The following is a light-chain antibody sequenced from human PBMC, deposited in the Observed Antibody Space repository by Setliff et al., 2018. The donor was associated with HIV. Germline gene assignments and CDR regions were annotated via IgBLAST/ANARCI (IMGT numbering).Light chain of an antibody. CDR3: SSYTSSSLYV. CDR1: SSDVGSYNY. CDR2: EVS. Sequence: QSVLTQPASVSGSPGQSITISCTGTSSDVGSYNYVSWYQQHPGKAPKPMIYEVSNRPSGVSNRFSGSKSGNTASLTISGLQAEDEADYYCSSYTSSSLYVFGTGTKVTVL. V-gene: IGLV2-14*01. J-gene: IGLJ1*01.